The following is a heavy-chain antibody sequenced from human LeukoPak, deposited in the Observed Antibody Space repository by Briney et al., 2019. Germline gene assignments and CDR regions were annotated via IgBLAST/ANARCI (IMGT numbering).Heavy chain of an antibody. Sequence: GGSLRLSCAASGFTFSNYGMHWVRQAPGKGLEWVAVIWHDGSEKRYVDSVKGRFTISRHNSKNTLYLQMNSLRAEDTAVYYCARDFNLSGGYYGMDVWGQGTTVTVSS. J-gene: IGHJ6*02. V-gene: IGHV3-33*01. CDR2: IWHDGSEK. D-gene: IGHD6-25*01. CDR3: ARDFNLSGGYYGMDV. CDR1: GFTFSNYG.